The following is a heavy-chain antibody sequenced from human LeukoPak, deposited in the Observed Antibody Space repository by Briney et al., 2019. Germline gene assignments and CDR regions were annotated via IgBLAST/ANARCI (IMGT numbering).Heavy chain of an antibody. V-gene: IGHV4-59*08. CDR1: GGSIRSYY. D-gene: IGHD4-17*01. Sequence: PSETLSLTCTVSGGSIRSYYWTWIRQPPGKGLEYIGYIYDSGSTSYNPSLKSRVTISVDTSKNQFSLNLSSVTAADTAVYYCARATVTYSYYYGMDVSGQGTTVTVSS. J-gene: IGHJ6*02. CDR3: ARATVTYSYYYGMDV. CDR2: IYDSGST.